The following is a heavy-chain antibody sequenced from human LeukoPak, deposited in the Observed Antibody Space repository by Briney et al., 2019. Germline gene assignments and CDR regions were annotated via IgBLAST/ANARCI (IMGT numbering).Heavy chain of an antibody. CDR1: GFTFSSYG. Sequence: PGGSLRLSCAASGFTFSSYGMSWVRQAPGKGLEWVSAISGSGGSTYYADSVKGRFTISRDNSENTLYLQMNSLRAEDTAVYYCASVACSAVTCFGFLFFDYWGQGTLVTVSS. CDR2: ISGSGGST. CDR3: ASVACSAVTCFGFLFFDY. J-gene: IGHJ4*02. V-gene: IGHV3-23*01. D-gene: IGHD2-15*01.